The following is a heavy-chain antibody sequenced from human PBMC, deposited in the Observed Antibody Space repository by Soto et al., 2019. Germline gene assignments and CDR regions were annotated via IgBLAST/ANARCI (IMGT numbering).Heavy chain of an antibody. CDR3: AKDAGYCSGGSCYSRDN. J-gene: IGHJ4*02. CDR1: GFTFSSYA. D-gene: IGHD2-15*01. V-gene: IGHV3-23*01. CDR2: ISGSGGST. Sequence: GGSLRLSCAASGFTFSSYAMSWVRQAPGKGLEWVSAISGSGGSTYYADSVKGRFTISRDNSKNTLYLQMNSLRAEDTAVYYCAKDAGYCSGGSCYSRDNWGQGTLVTVSS.